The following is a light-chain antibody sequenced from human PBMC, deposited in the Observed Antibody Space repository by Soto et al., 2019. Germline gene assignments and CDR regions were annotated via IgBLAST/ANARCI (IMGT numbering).Light chain of an antibody. J-gene: IGKJ2*01. Sequence: EIVLTQSPATLSLSPGERATLSCRASQSVSSYLAWYQQKPGQAPRLLIYDASNRATGIPARFSGSGSGTDFTLNISSLEPEDFAVYYYQQRSNWPPYTFGQGTKLEIK. CDR2: DAS. V-gene: IGKV3-11*01. CDR1: QSVSSY. CDR3: QQRSNWPPYT.